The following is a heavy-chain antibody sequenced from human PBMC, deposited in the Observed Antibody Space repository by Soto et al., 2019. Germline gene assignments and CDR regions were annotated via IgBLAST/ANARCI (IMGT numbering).Heavy chain of an antibody. Sequence: EVQLLESGGGLVQPGGSLRLSCAASGFTFSSYAMRWVGQAPGKGLEWVSAISGSGGSTYYADSVKGRFTVSRDTSKNTLYLQMNSLRAEDTAVYYCARRGSGSYYDYWGQGTLVTVSS. CDR1: GFTFSSYA. CDR2: ISGSGGST. CDR3: ARRGSGSYYDY. D-gene: IGHD1-26*01. J-gene: IGHJ4*02. V-gene: IGHV3-23*01.